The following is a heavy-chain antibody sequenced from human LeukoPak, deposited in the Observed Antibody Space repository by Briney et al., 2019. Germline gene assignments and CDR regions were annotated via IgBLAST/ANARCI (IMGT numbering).Heavy chain of an antibody. J-gene: IGHJ5*02. Sequence: SETLFLTCTVSGGSISSYYWSWIRQPAGKGLEWIGRIYTSGSTNYNPSLKSRVTMSVDTSKNQFSLKLSSVTAADTAVYYCAREFLTYCSGGSCLGDWFDPWGQGTLVTVSS. D-gene: IGHD2-15*01. CDR1: GGSISSYY. V-gene: IGHV4-4*07. CDR2: IYTSGST. CDR3: AREFLTYCSGGSCLGDWFDP.